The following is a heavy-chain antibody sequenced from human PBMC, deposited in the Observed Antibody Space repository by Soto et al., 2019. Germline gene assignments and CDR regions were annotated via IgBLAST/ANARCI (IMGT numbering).Heavy chain of an antibody. Sequence: SVKVSCKASGGTFSSYAISWVRQAPGQGLEWMGGIIPIFGTANYAQKFQGRVTITEDKSTSTAYMELSSLRSEDTAVYYCARGKLRLGELSLYKADYWGQGTLVTVSS. J-gene: IGHJ4*02. CDR2: IIPIFGTA. CDR3: ARGKLRLGELSLYKADY. CDR1: GGTFSSYA. D-gene: IGHD3-16*02. V-gene: IGHV1-69*06.